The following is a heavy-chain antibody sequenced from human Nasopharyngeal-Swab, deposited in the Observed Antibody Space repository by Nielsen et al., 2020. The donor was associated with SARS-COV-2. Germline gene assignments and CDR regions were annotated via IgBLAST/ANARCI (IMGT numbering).Heavy chain of an antibody. D-gene: IGHD6-19*01. CDR3: ARVSSGWYAYYYYGMDV. V-gene: IGHV3-43*02. CDR1: GLTFDDYV. CDR2: ISGDGDST. Sequence: GESLKISCAASGLTFDDYVMHWVRQAPGKGPEWVSVISGDGDSTYYADSVKGRFTISRDNSKNTLYLQMNSLRAEDTAVYYCARVSSGWYAYYYYGMDVWGQGTTVTVSS. J-gene: IGHJ6*02.